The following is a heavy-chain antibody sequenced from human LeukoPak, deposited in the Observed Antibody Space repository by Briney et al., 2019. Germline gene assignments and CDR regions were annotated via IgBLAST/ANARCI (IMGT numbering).Heavy chain of an antibody. CDR1: GCTFSNYA. CDR3: AKVQEMATILPPFHY. CDR2: ISGSGGVT. J-gene: IGHJ4*02. D-gene: IGHD5-24*01. V-gene: IGHV3-23*01. Sequence: PGGSLRLSCAASGCTFSNYAMSWVRQAPGKGLEWVSAISGSGGVTYYADSVKGRFTISRDNSKNTLYMQVNSLKAADTAVYYCAKVQEMATILPPFHYWGQGTLVTVSS.